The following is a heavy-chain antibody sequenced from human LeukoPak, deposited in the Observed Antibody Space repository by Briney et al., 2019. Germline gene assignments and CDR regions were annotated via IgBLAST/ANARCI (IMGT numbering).Heavy chain of an antibody. CDR3: ARDHTQYYYDSSGYYPTYYYYYMDV. CDR2: IYYSGST. D-gene: IGHD3-22*01. V-gene: IGHV4-39*07. J-gene: IGHJ6*03. CDR1: GGSISSSSYY. Sequence: SETLSLTCTVSGGSISSSSYYWGWIRQPPGKGLEWIGSIYYSGSTNYNPSLKSRVTISVDTSKNQFSLKLSSVTAADTAVYYCARDHTQYYYDSSGYYPTYYYYYMDVWGKGTTVTISS.